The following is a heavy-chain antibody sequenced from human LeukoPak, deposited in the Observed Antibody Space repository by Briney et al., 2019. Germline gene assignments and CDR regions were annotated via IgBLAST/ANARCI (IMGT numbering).Heavy chain of an antibody. CDR3: ARGINSNWPKFDY. V-gene: IGHV5-51*01. CDR1: GCGFTSYW. D-gene: IGHD4-11*01. CDR2: IYPGDSNT. Sequence: AASLKISSKAAGCGFTSYWIGWVRRKPGKGLEWMGVIYPGDSNTRYSPSFQGQVTISADKSISTAYLQWSSLKASDTAVYYCARGINSNWPKFDYWGQGTLVTVSS. J-gene: IGHJ4*02.